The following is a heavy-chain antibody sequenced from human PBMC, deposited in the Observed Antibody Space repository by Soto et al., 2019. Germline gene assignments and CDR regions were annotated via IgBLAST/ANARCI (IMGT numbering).Heavy chain of an antibody. CDR1: GGSISSYY. V-gene: IGHV4-59*01. CDR2: IYYSGST. CDR3: ARAFDFWSGYHNNWFDP. J-gene: IGHJ5*02. D-gene: IGHD3-3*01. Sequence: SDTLSLTCTVSGGSISSYYWSWIRQPPGKGLEWIGYIYYSGSTNYNPSLKSRVTISVDTSKNQFSLKLSSVTAADTAVYYCARAFDFWSGYHNNWFDPWGQGTLVTVSS.